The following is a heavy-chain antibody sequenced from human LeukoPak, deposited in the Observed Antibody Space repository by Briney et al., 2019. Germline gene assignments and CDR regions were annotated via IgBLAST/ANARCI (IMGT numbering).Heavy chain of an antibody. Sequence: GGSLRLFCAASGFTFSRYSMNWAPRATGRGRKGVSDIICSGLSTYYADSVKGRFTISRDNSKNTLYLQMNSLRAEDTAVYYCAKDLSPGPDWGQATLVTAPS. CDR2: IICSGLST. CDR3: AKDLSPGPD. CDR1: GFTFSRYS. J-gene: IGHJ4*02. V-gene: IGHV3-23*01.